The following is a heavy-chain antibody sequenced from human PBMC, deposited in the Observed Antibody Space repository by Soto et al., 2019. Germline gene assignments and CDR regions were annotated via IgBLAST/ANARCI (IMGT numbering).Heavy chain of an antibody. CDR1: GYSFIMYT. J-gene: IGHJ4*02. D-gene: IGHD6-13*01. CDR2: ITAANENT. Sequence: AASVKVSCKASGYSFIMYTMHWVRQAPGQRPEWVGWITAANENTNYSQRFQGRVTITRDTSASTAYMELSSLRSEDTAVYYCARGSSTWSPQWYSDYWGQGTLVTVSS. V-gene: IGHV1-3*01. CDR3: ARGSSTWSPQWYSDY.